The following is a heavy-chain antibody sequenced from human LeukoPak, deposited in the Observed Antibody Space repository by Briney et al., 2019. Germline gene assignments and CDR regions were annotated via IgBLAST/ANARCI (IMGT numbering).Heavy chain of an antibody. D-gene: IGHD3-22*01. CDR1: GYSFPDYW. CDR2: IYPGDSDT. CDR3: ARRGGDGSGYYDY. J-gene: IGHJ4*02. V-gene: IGHV5-51*01. Sequence: GESLKISCKASGYSFPDYWIGWVRQSPGKGPEWMGIIYPGDSDTRYSPSFQGQVTISADKSISTAYLQWSSLKASDTAMYYCARRGGDGSGYYDYWGQGTLVTVSS.